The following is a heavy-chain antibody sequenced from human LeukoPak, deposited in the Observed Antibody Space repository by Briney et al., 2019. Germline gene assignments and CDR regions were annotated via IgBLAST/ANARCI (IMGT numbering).Heavy chain of an antibody. D-gene: IGHD2-2*01. CDR2: INPNSGGT. Sequence: GASVKVSCKASGCTFTGYYMHWVRQAPGQGLEWMGWINPNSGGTNYAQKFQGRVTMTRDTSISTAYMELSRLRSDDTAVYYCASSVGHCSSTSCPLRRGDNWFDPWGQGTLVTVSS. CDR1: GCTFTGYY. V-gene: IGHV1-2*02. J-gene: IGHJ5*02. CDR3: ASSVGHCSSTSCPLRRGDNWFDP.